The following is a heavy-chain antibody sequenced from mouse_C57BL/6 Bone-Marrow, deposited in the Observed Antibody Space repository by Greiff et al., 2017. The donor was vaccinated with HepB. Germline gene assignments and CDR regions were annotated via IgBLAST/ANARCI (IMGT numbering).Heavy chain of an antibody. V-gene: IGHV1-72*01. J-gene: IGHJ1*03. Sequence: QVQLQQPGAELVKPGASVKLSCTASGYTFTSYWMHWVKQRPGRGLEWIGRIDPNSGGTKYNEKFKSKATLTVDKPSSTAYMQRSSLTAEDSAVYFGAYYYGSSYWYFDVWGTGTTVTVDS. CDR1: GYTFTSYW. D-gene: IGHD1-1*01. CDR3: AYYYGSSYWYFDV. CDR2: IDPNSGGT.